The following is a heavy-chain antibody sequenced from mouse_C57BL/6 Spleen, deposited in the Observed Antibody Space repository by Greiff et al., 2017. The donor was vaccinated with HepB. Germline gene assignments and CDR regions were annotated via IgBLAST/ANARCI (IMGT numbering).Heavy chain of an antibody. J-gene: IGHJ2*01. CDR1: GYTFTSYW. CDR3: ARWGGYYGSSPGDY. D-gene: IGHD1-1*01. Sequence: VQLQQPGAELVKPGASVKLSCKASGYTFTSYWMQWVKQRPGQGLEWIGEIDPSDSYTNYNQKFKGKATLTVDTSSSTAYMQLSSLTSEDSAVYYCARWGGYYGSSPGDYWGQGTTLTVSS. CDR2: IDPSDSYT. V-gene: IGHV1-50*01.